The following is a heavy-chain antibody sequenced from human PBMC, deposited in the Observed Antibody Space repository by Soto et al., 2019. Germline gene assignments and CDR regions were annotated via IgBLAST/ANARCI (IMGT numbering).Heavy chain of an antibody. Sequence: QVQLQESGPGLVKPSETLSLTCVVSGDSISSRNWWTWVRQPPGKGLEWIGEISRSGTTNYNPSLKSRVTVSADTSKNQFSLQLSSVTAADTAIYYCAKRGDCAGDCNRNYYDSWGQGTQVTVSS. CDR3: AKRGDCAGDCNRNYYDS. CDR1: GDSISSRNW. V-gene: IGHV4-4*02. J-gene: IGHJ4*02. CDR2: ISRSGTT. D-gene: IGHD2-21*02.